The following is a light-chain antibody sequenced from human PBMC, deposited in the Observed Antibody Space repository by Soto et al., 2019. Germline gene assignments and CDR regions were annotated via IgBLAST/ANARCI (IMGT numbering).Light chain of an antibody. Sequence: QTVVTQEPSLTVSPGGTVTLTCGSSTGTVTSGHYPYWFQQKPGQAPRTLIYDTSNKHSWTPARFSGSLLGGKAALTLSGAQPEDEADYYCFLTYSGARVFGGGTKVTVL. CDR2: DTS. V-gene: IGLV7-46*01. J-gene: IGLJ2*01. CDR3: FLTYSGARV. CDR1: TGTVTSGHY.